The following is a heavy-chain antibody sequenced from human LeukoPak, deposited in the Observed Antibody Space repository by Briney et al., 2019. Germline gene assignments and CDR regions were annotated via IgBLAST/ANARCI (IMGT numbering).Heavy chain of an antibody. V-gene: IGHV4-59*01. J-gene: IGHJ4*02. D-gene: IGHD3-16*02. CDR2: IYYSGTT. CDR3: ARGGSYVWGSYRFSVDY. CDR1: GGSISSYY. Sequence: SETLSLTCTVSGGSISSYYWNWIRQPPGKGLEWIGFIYYSGTTNYNPSLKSRVTISVDTSKNQFSLKLSSVTAADTAVYYCARGGSYVWGSYRFSVDYWGQGTLVTVSS.